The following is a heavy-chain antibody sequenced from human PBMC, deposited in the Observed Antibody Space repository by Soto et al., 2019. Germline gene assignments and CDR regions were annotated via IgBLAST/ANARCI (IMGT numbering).Heavy chain of an antibody. CDR1: GYTFTGYY. CDR3: ARGVSSRWYRGVIAFDI. V-gene: IGHV1-2*04. J-gene: IGHJ3*02. CDR2: INPNSGGT. Sequence: GASVKVSCKASGYTFTGYYMHWARQATRQGLEWMGWINPNSGGTNYAQKFQGWVTMTRDTSISTAYMELSRLRSDDTAVYYCARGVSSRWYRGVIAFDIWGQGTMVTVSS. D-gene: IGHD6-13*01.